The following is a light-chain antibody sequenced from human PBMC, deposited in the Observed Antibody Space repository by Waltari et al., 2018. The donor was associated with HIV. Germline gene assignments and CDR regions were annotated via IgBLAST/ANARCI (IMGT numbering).Light chain of an antibody. CDR2: DVT. Sequence: QSALTQPASVSGSPGQSITISCTGTSIAVGSYNYVPWYQQHPGKAPKVMIFDVTKRPSGVSHRFSGSRSGNTASLTITGLLAEDEADYYCCSYASSNTHHVFGAGTKVTVL. V-gene: IGLV2-14*03. CDR1: SIAVGSYNY. J-gene: IGLJ1*01. CDR3: CSYASSNTHHV.